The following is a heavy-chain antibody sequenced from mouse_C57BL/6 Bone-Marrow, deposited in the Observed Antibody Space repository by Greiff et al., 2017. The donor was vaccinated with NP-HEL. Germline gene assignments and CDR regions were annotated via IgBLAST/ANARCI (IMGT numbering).Heavy chain of an antibody. CDR3: ARSITTVCYFDD. J-gene: IGHJ2*01. CDR1: GYAFSSSW. D-gene: IGHD1-1*01. V-gene: IGHV1-82*01. Sequence: QVQLQQSGPELVKPGASVKISCKASGYAFSSSWMNWVKQRPGKGLEWIGRIYPGDGDTNYNGKFKGKATLTADKSSSTAYMQLSSLTSEDSAVYVCARSITTVCYFDDWGKGTTLTVSS. CDR2: IYPGDGDT.